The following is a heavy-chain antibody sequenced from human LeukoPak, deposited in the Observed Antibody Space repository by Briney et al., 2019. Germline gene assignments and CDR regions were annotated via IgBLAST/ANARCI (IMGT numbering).Heavy chain of an antibody. CDR2: IYYSGST. V-gene: IGHV4-59*01. Sequence: SETLSLTCTVSGGSISSYYWSWIRQPPGKGLEWIGYIYYSGSTNYNPSLKSRVTISVDTSKNQFSLKLSSVTAVDTAVYYCARGVTMVRGVTYFDYWGQGTLVTVSS. J-gene: IGHJ4*02. CDR3: ARGVTMVRGVTYFDY. D-gene: IGHD3-10*01. CDR1: GGSISSYY.